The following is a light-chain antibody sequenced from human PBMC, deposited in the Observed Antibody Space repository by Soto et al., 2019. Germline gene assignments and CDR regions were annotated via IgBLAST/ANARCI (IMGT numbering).Light chain of an antibody. CDR3: AAWDDSLNGPV. CDR1: SSNIGSNT. V-gene: IGLV1-44*01. J-gene: IGLJ1*01. Sequence: QSMLTQPPSASGTPGQRFTISCSGSSSNIGSNTVNWYQQLPGTAPKLLIYSNNQRPSGVPDRFSGSKSGTSASLAISGLQSEDEADYYCAAWDDSLNGPVFGTGTKVTVL. CDR2: SNN.